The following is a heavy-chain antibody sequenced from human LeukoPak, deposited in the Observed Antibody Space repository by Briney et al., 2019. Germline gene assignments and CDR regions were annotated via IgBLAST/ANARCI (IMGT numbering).Heavy chain of an antibody. CDR2: ISSSSSYT. CDR3: ARDLTFGGVIVTGYFDY. Sequence: PGGSLRLSCAASGFTFSDYCMSRIRQAPGKGLEWVSYISSSSSYTNYADSVKGRFTISRDNAKNSLYLQMNSLRAEDTAVYYCARDLTFGGVIVTGYFDYWGQGTLVTVSS. V-gene: IGHV3-11*06. CDR1: GFTFSDYC. J-gene: IGHJ4*02. D-gene: IGHD3-16*02.